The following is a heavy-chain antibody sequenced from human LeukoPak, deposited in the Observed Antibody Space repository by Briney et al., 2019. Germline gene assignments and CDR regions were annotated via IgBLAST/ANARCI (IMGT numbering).Heavy chain of an antibody. V-gene: IGHV3-23*01. J-gene: IGHJ4*02. D-gene: IGHD4-17*01. CDR1: GFTFSSYA. CDR2: ISGSGGST. CDR3: AKPEAYGDYGSSWLN. Sequence: GGSLRLSCAASGFTFSSYAMSWVRQTPGKGLEWVAAISGSGGSTYYADSVKGRFTISRDNSKNTLYLQMNSLRAEDTAVYYCAKPEAYGDYGSSWLNWGQGTLVTVSS.